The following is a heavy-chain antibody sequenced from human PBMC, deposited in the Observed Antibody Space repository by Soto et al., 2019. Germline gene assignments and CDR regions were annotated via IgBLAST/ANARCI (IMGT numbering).Heavy chain of an antibody. CDR3: ARSMDDYYYYGVDV. D-gene: IGHD3-10*01. Sequence: PGGSLRLSCAISGFTFSSYSMNWVRQAPGKGLEWVSYISSSSSTIYYADSVKGRFTISRDNAKNSLYLQMNSLRAEDTAVYYCARSMDDYYYYGVDVWGQGTTVAVSS. CDR1: GFTFSSYS. J-gene: IGHJ6*02. V-gene: IGHV3-48*01. CDR2: ISSSSSTI.